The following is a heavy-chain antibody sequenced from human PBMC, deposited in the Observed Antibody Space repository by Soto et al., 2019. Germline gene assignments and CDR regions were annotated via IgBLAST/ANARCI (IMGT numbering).Heavy chain of an antibody. V-gene: IGHV1-18*01. J-gene: IGHJ5*02. Sequence: ASVKVSCKASGYTFTSYGISWVRQAPGQGLEWMGWISAYNGNTNYAQKLQGRVTMTTDTPTSTAYMELRSLRSDDTAVYYCARDQQMAGYSYGSWFDPWGQGTLVTVSS. CDR3: ARDQQMAGYSYGSWFDP. CDR1: GYTFTSYG. D-gene: IGHD5-18*01. CDR2: ISAYNGNT.